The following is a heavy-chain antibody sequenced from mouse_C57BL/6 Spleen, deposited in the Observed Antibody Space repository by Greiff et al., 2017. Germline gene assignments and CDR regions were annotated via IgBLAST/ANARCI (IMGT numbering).Heavy chain of an antibody. J-gene: IGHJ1*03. D-gene: IGHD2-5*01. V-gene: IGHV1-64*01. CDR1: GYTFTSYW. CDR3: ARDYSNTGYFDV. Sequence: VQLQQPGAELVKPGASVKLSCKASGYTFTSYWMHWVKQRPGQGLEWIGMIHPNSGSTNYNEKFKNKATLTVDKSSSTAYMQLSSLTSEDSAVYYCARDYSNTGYFDVWGTGTTVTVSS. CDR2: IHPNSGST.